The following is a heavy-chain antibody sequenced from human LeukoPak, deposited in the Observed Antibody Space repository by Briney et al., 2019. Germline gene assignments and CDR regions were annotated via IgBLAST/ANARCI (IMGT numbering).Heavy chain of an antibody. CDR3: ARDTSHSSSSVYYYYYYMDV. Sequence: ASVTVSCKASGYTFTSYYMHWVRQAPGQGLEWMGIINPSGGSTSYAQKFQGRVTMTRDMSTSTVYMELSSLRSEDTAVYYCARDTSHSSSSVYYYYYYMDVWGKGTTVTVSS. J-gene: IGHJ6*03. D-gene: IGHD6-6*01. CDR2: INPSGGST. V-gene: IGHV1-46*01. CDR1: GYTFTSYY.